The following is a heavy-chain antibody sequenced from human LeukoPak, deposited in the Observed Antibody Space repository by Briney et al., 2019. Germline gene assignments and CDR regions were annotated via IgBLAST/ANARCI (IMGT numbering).Heavy chain of an antibody. D-gene: IGHD6-19*01. CDR3: ARVDSSGWTFDY. V-gene: IGHV4-59*01. J-gene: IGHJ4*02. Sequence: SETLSLTCTVSGGSISSYYWSWIRQPPGKGLEWIGYIYYSGSTSYNPSLKSRVTISVDTSKNQFSLKLSSVTAADTAVYYCARVDSSGWTFDYWGQGTLVTVSS. CDR2: IYYSGST. CDR1: GGSISSYY.